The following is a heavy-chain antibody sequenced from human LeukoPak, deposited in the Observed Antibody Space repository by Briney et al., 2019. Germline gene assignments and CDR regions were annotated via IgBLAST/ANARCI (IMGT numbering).Heavy chain of an antibody. CDR3: AKITDGYNNDAFDI. J-gene: IGHJ3*02. V-gene: IGHV3-30*18. Sequence: PGGSLRLSCAASGFTFSSYGMHWVRQAPGKGLEWVAVISYDGSNKYYADSVKGRFTISRDNSKNTLYLQMNSLRAGDTAVYYCAKITDGYNNDAFDIWGQGTMVTVSS. CDR2: ISYDGSNK. D-gene: IGHD5-24*01. CDR1: GFTFSSYG.